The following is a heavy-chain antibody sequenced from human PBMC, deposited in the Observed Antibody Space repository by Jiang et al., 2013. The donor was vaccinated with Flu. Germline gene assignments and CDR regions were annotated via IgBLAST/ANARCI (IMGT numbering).Heavy chain of an antibody. CDR1: GFTFTNYA. CDR2: ISGSGGST. V-gene: IGHV3-23*01. J-gene: IGHJ4*02. D-gene: IGHD6-13*01. CDR3: AKLDPLSLGAAAGPIDF. Sequence: VQLLESGGGLVQPGGSLRLSCAASGFTFTNYAMTWVRQAPGKGLEWVSAISGSGGSTHFADSLQGRFTISRDNSKNTLYLQMNSLRAEDTALYYCAKLDPLSLGAAAGPIDFWGQGTLVTVSS.